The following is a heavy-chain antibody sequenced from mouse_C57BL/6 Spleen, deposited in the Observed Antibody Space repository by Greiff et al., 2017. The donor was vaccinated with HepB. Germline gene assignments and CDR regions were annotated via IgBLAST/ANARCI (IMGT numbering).Heavy chain of an antibody. Sequence: EVQRVESEGGLVQPGSSMKLSCTASGFTFSDYYMAWVRQVPEKGLEWVANINYDGSSTYYLDSLKSRFIISRDNAKNILYLQMSSLKSEDTATYYCARGYYDYYAMDYWGQGTSVTVSS. D-gene: IGHD1-1*01. CDR3: ARGYYDYYAMDY. CDR1: GFTFSDYY. J-gene: IGHJ4*01. CDR2: INYDGSST. V-gene: IGHV5-16*01.